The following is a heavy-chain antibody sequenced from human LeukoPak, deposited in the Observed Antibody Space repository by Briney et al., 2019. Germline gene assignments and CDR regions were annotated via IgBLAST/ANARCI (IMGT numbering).Heavy chain of an antibody. CDR1: GGSISSYY. J-gene: IGHJ4*02. CDR2: IYYSGST. V-gene: IGHV4-59*08. CDR3: PRRDYYGPFDY. D-gene: IGHD3-10*01. Sequence: PSETLSLTCTVSGGSISSYYWSWIRQPPGKGLEWIGYIYYSGSTNYNPSLKSRVTISVDTSKNQFSLKLSSVTAADTAVYYCPRRDYYGPFDYWGQGTLVTVSS.